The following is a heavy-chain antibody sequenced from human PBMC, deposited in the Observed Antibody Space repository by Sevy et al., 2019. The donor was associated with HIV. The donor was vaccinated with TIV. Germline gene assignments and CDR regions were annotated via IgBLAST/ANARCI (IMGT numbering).Heavy chain of an antibody. Sequence: GGSLRLSCTASGFAFTNYYAMHWVRQAPGKGLEWVALISYDGSDKFYADSVKGRFTITRDNFKNTLYLQMNGLTTEDTAVYYSARPRANYVDHYFFYAMDVWGQGTTVTVSS. CDR2: ISYDGSDK. V-gene: IGHV3-30-3*01. D-gene: IGHD4-17*01. CDR3: ARPRANYVDHYFFYAMDV. J-gene: IGHJ6*02. CDR1: GFAFTNYYA.